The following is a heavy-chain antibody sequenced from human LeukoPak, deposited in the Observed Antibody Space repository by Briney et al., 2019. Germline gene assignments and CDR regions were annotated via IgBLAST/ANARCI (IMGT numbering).Heavy chain of an antibody. D-gene: IGHD1-26*01. J-gene: IGHJ4*02. V-gene: IGHV4-34*01. Sequence: SETLSLTCAVYGGSFSGYYWSWIRQPPGKGLEWIGEINHSGSTNYNPSLKSRVTISVDTSKNQFSLELSSVTAADTAVYYCARGNSMGATDYWGQGTLVTVSS. CDR1: GGSFSGYY. CDR3: ARGNSMGATDY. CDR2: INHSGST.